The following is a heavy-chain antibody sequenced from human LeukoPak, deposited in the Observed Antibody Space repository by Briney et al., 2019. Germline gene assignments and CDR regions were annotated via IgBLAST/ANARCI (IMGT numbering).Heavy chain of an antibody. Sequence: SETLSLTCAVYGGSFSGYYWSWIRQPPGKGLEWIGEINHSGSTNYNPSLKSRVTISVDTSKNQFSLKLSSVTAADTAVYYCAREPFWSGYPSWYYYGMDVWGQGTTVTVSS. D-gene: IGHD3-3*01. J-gene: IGHJ6*02. CDR3: AREPFWSGYPSWYYYGMDV. CDR1: GGSFSGYY. CDR2: INHSGST. V-gene: IGHV4-34*01.